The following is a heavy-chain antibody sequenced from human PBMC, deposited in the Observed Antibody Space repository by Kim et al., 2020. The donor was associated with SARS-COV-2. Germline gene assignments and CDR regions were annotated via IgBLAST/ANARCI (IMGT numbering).Heavy chain of an antibody. CDR3: TQSRWGTSLY. V-gene: IGHV3-49*04. J-gene: IGHJ4*02. Sequence: GGSLRLSCTASGFNFGDYAMTWVRQAPGKGLEWVGFIRGTAYGGTKYAASVRGRFTISRDDSKSMAYLQMNSLKTEDTAVYYCTQSRWGTSLYWGQGTLV. CDR2: IRGTAYGGT. D-gene: IGHD1-7*01. CDR1: GFNFGDYA.